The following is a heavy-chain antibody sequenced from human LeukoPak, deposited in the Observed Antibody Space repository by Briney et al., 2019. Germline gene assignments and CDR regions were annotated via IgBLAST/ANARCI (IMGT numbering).Heavy chain of an antibody. J-gene: IGHJ4*02. CDR1: GYTFSNYG. CDR3: ASRPSGITPLFDY. Sequence: ASVKVSCKAYGYTFSNYGISWVRQGPGQGLEWMGWINPNSGGTNYAQKFQGRVTMTRDTSISTAYMDLSRLRSDDTAVYYCASRPSGITPLFDYWGQGTLVTVSS. D-gene: IGHD3-10*01. CDR2: INPNSGGT. V-gene: IGHV1-2*02.